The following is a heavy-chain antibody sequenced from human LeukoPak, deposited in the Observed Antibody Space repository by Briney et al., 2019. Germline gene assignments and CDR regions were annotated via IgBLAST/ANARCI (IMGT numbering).Heavy chain of an antibody. J-gene: IGHJ4*02. CDR1: GFTFSSSP. CDR3: ARGFSSGRGAFDY. CDR2: ISSSPTTI. Sequence: GGSLRLSCAASGFTFSSSPMSWLRQAPGKGLEWVSYISSSPTTIYYADSVKGRFTISRDNARNSLFLQMNSLRDEDTAVYYCARGFSSGRGAFDYWGQGTLVTVSS. V-gene: IGHV3-48*02. D-gene: IGHD6-19*01.